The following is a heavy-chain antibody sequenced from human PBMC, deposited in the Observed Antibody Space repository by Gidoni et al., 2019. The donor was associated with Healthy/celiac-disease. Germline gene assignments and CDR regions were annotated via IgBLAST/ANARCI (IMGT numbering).Heavy chain of an antibody. CDR1: GGSFSGYY. CDR2: INHSGST. D-gene: IGHD3-10*01. J-gene: IGHJ5*02. CDR3: ARGFGINRDPNWFDP. Sequence: QVQLQQWGAGLLKPSETLSLTCAVYGGSFSGYYWSWIRQPPGKGLEWIGEINHSGSTNYNPSLKSRVTISVVTSKNQFSLKLSSVTAADTAVYYCARGFGINRDPNWFDPWGQGTLVTVSS. V-gene: IGHV4-34*01.